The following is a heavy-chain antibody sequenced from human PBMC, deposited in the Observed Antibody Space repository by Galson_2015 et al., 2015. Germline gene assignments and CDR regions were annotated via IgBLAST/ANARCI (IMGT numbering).Heavy chain of an antibody. Sequence: SLRLSCAASGFTFSDYYMSWLRQAPGKGLAWVSYISSSGSTIYYADSVKGRFTISRDNAKNSLYLQMNSLRAEDTAVYYCARERHYDSSDWSIDYWGQGTLVTVSS. CDR3: ARERHYDSSDWSIDY. CDR1: GFTFSDYY. CDR2: ISSSGSTI. J-gene: IGHJ4*02. V-gene: IGHV3-11*01. D-gene: IGHD3-22*01.